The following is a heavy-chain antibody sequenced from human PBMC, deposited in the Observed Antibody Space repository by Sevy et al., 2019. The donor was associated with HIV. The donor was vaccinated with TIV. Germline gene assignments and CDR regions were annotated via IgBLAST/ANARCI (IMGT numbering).Heavy chain of an antibody. V-gene: IGHV3-21*01. Sequence: GGSLRLSCAASGFTFSSYSMNWVRQAPGKGLEWVSSISSSSIYIYYADSVKGRFTISRDNAKNPLYLQMNSLRAEDTAVYYCARDPGFYCSGGSCYPRYYFDYWGQGTLVTVSS. CDR3: ARDPGFYCSGGSCYPRYYFDY. J-gene: IGHJ4*02. CDR1: GFTFSSYS. CDR2: ISSSSIYI. D-gene: IGHD2-15*01.